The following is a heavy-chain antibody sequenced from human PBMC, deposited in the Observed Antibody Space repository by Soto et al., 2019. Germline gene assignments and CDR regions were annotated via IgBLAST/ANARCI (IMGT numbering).Heavy chain of an antibody. V-gene: IGHV3-23*01. CDR2: MSGSGGST. J-gene: IGHJ6*03. CDR1: GFTISSHA. CDR3: AKGSTVSVTYMDV. Sequence: EVQVLESGGGLVQPGGSLRLSCAASGFTISSHAMSWVRQAPGKGLEWVSAMSGSGGSTYYADSVKGRFTISRDESKNTLYLQMNSLRAEDTAVYHSAKGSTVSVTYMDVWGKGTTVTVSS. D-gene: IGHD4-17*01.